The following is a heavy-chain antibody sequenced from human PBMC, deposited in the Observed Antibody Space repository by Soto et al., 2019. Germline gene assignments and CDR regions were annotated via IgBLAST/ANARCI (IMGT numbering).Heavy chain of an antibody. CDR1: GYSFTSYW. D-gene: IGHD3-16*01. J-gene: IGHJ6*02. V-gene: IGHV5-51*01. CDR3: ARLGGGNYYYYGMDV. Sequence: PGESLKISCKGSGYSFTSYWIGWVRQMPGKGLEWMGIIYPGDSDTRYSPSFQGQVTISADKSISTAYLQWSSLKASDTAMYYCARLGGGNYYYYGMDVWGQGTTVTVSS. CDR2: IYPGDSDT.